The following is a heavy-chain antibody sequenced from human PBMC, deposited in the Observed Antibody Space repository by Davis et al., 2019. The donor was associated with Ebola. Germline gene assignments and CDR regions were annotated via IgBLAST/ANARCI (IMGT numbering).Heavy chain of an antibody. CDR2: INHSGST. Sequence: MPSETLSLSCAVYGGSFSGYYWSWIRQPPGKGLEWFGEINHSGSTNYNPSLKSRVTISVDTSKNQFSLKLSSVTAADTAVYYCASMVLAAQDWGQGTLVTVSS. CDR1: GGSFSGYY. V-gene: IGHV4-34*01. J-gene: IGHJ4*02. CDR3: ASMVLAAQD. D-gene: IGHD2-2*01.